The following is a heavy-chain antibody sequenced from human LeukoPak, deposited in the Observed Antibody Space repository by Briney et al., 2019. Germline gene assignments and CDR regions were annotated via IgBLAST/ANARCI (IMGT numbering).Heavy chain of an antibody. CDR2: MSPNTGNT. D-gene: IGHD1-26*01. CDR1: GYTFTSYD. Sequence: GASVKVSCKASGYTFTSYDINWVRQASGQGLEWMGWMSPNTGNTGYAQKFQGRVTITRNTSISTVYMELSSLRSDDTAVYNCARGRFSAGWEIRPKFDYWGQGTLVTVSS. V-gene: IGHV1-8*03. CDR3: ARGRFSAGWEIRPKFDY. J-gene: IGHJ4*02.